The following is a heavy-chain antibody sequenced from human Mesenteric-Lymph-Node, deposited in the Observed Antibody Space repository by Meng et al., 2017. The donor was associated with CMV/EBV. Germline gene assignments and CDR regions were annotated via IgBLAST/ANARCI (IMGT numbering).Heavy chain of an antibody. D-gene: IGHD3-3*01. J-gene: IGHJ6*02. V-gene: IGHV3-48*03. Sequence: GESLKISCAASGFTFSTYEMNWVRQAPGKGLEWVSYISSSGRNIYYADSVKGRFTISRDNAKNSVYLQMNSLRAEDTAVYYCARDLRITIFGVVSPYGMDVWGQGTTVTVSS. CDR2: ISSSGRNI. CDR3: ARDLRITIFGVVSPYGMDV. CDR1: GFTFSTYE.